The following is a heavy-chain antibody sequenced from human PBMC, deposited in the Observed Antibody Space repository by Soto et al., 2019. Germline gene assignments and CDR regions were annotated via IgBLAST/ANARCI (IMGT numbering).Heavy chain of an antibody. Sequence: SETLSLTCAVSGYSISSGYYWGWIRQPPGKGLEWIGSIYHSGSTYYNPPLKSRVTISVDTSKNQFSLKLSSVTAADTAVYYCARGGDMITFGGVTIRPKYYFDYWGQGTLVTVSS. J-gene: IGHJ4*02. D-gene: IGHD3-16*01. V-gene: IGHV4-38-2*01. CDR1: GYSISSGYY. CDR3: ARGGDMITFGGVTIRPKYYFDY. CDR2: IYHSGST.